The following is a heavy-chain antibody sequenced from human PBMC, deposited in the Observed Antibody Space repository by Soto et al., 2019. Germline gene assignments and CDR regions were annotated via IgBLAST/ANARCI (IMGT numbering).Heavy chain of an antibody. Sequence: GGSRRLSCAASGFTFSGSAMHWVRQASGKGLEWVGRIRSKANSYATAYAASVKGRFTISRDDSKNTAYLQMNSLKTEDTAVYYCTSSQQLAITYYMDVWGKGTTVTVSS. D-gene: IGHD6-13*01. CDR3: TSSQQLAITYYMDV. CDR1: GFTFSGSA. CDR2: IRSKANSYAT. V-gene: IGHV3-73*01. J-gene: IGHJ6*03.